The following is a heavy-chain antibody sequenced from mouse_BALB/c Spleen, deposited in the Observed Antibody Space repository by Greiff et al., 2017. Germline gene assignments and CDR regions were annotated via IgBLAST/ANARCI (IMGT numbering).Heavy chain of an antibody. CDR2: ISSGGST. CDR1: GFTFSSYA. D-gene: IGHD2-10*01. J-gene: IGHJ4*01. CDR3: ARHPYYYAMDY. V-gene: IGHV5-6-5*01. Sequence: EVKLVESGGGLVKPGGSLKLSCAASGFTFSSYAMSWVRQTPEKRLEWVASISSGGSTYYPDSVKGRFTISRDNARNILYLQMSSLRSEDTAMYYCARHPYYYAMDYWGQGTSVTVSS.